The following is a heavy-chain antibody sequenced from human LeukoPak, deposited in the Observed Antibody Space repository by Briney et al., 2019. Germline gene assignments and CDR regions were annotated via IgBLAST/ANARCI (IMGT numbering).Heavy chain of an antibody. V-gene: IGHV1-2*02. CDR2: INPNSGGT. J-gene: IGHJ3*02. CDR3: ARGRTGIAAAGRDFAFDI. Sequence: ASVKVSCKASGYTFTGYYMHWVRQAPGQGLEWMGWINPNSGGTNYAQKFQGRVAMTRDTSISTAYRELSRLRCDDTAVYYCARGRTGIAAAGRDFAFDIWGQGTMVTVSS. D-gene: IGHD6-13*01. CDR1: GYTFTGYY.